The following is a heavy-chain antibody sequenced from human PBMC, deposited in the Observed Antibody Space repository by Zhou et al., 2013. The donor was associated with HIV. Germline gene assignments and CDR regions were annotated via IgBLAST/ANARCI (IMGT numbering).Heavy chain of an antibody. D-gene: IGHD3-22*01. J-gene: IGHJ6*03. CDR1: GGTFNNYA. Sequence: QVQLVQSGSEVKKPGSSVKVSCRASGGTFNNYAVSWVRQAPGQGLEWMGGIIPLLGTPNYAQNFQGRLTITADESTSTAYMELSSLRSEDTAVYYCARGGYYDSSGYYFYYYYIDVWGRGTTVIVSS. V-gene: IGHV1-69*11. CDR2: IIPLLGTP. CDR3: ARGGYYDSSGYYFYYYYIDV.